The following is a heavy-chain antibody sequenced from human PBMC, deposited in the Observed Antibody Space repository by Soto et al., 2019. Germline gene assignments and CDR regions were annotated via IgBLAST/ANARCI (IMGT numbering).Heavy chain of an antibody. Sequence: TSETLSLTCTVSGGSISSCGYYWSWIRQHPGKGLDWSGYIYYSGSTYYNPSLKSRVTISVDTSKNQFSLKLSSVTAADTAVYYCARDYGRRRATYYSGMDVGGQATTVTVSS. CDR1: GGSISSCGYY. J-gene: IGHJ6*02. V-gene: IGHV4-31*03. D-gene: IGHD3-16*01. CDR2: IYYSGST. CDR3: ARDYGRRRATYYSGMDV.